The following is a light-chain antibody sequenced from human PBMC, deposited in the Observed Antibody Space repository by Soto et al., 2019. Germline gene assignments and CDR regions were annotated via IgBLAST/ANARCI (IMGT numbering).Light chain of an antibody. CDR1: QSISSY. V-gene: IGKV1-39*01. J-gene: IGKJ1*01. CDR2: AAS. CDR3: LQDYDYPRT. Sequence: DIQMTQSPSSLSASVGDRVTITFGASQSISSYLNWYQQKPGKAPKLLIYAASSLQSGVPSRFSGSGSGTDFTLTISSLQPEDFATYYCLQDYDYPRTFGQGTKVDIK.